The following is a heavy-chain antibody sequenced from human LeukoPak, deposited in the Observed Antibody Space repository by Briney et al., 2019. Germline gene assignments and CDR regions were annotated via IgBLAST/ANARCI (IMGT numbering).Heavy chain of an antibody. Sequence: GRSLRLSCAASGFTFSSYGMHWVRQAPGKGLEWVAVISYDGSNKYYADSVKGRFTISRDNSKNTLYLQMNSLRAEDTAVYYCARDPEWGLTHYGMDVWGQGTTVTVSS. CDR3: ARDPEWGLTHYGMDV. D-gene: IGHD3-3*01. V-gene: IGHV3-30*03. J-gene: IGHJ6*02. CDR2: ISYDGSNK. CDR1: GFTFSSYG.